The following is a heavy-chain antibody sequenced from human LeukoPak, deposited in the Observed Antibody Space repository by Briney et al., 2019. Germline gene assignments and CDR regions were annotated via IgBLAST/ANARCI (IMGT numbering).Heavy chain of an antibody. D-gene: IGHD3-10*01. Sequence: PSETLSLTCAVSGGSISGGGYSWSWIRQPPGMNLEWIGYIYDSRSTYYNPSLKSRVTISIDRSKNQFSLKVNSVTAADTAVYYCARYGGSGTYFFDYWGQGTLVTVSS. CDR2: IYDSRST. CDR1: GGSISGGGYS. CDR3: ARYGGSGTYFFDY. V-gene: IGHV4-30-2*01. J-gene: IGHJ4*02.